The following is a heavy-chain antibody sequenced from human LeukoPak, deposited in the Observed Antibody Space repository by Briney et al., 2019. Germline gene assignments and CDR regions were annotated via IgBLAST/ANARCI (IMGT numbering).Heavy chain of an antibody. D-gene: IGHD3-16*01. J-gene: IGHJ4*02. Sequence: PGGSLRLSCAVSGITFSSYWMIWVRQAPGKGLEWVANIKQGGSEKYYVDSVKGRFTISRDNAKNSLYLQMNSLRAEDTAVYYCATAGGNFGYWGQGTLVTVSS. CDR1: GITFSSYW. CDR2: IKQGGSEK. V-gene: IGHV3-7*01. CDR3: ATAGGNFGY.